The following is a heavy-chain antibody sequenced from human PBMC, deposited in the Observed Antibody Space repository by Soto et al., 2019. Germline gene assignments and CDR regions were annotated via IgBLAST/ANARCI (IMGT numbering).Heavy chain of an antibody. D-gene: IGHD3-10*01. J-gene: IGHJ3*02. CDR3: ARAFADAFDI. V-gene: IGHV3-11*01. Sequence: LRLSFAASGFTFSDSYMTWIRQAPGKGLEWVSYISSSGTGIYYADSVRGRFTISRDNAKNSLYLQMSSLSAEETAVYYCARAFADAFDIWGQGTMVTVSS. CDR2: ISSSGTGI. CDR1: GFTFSDSY.